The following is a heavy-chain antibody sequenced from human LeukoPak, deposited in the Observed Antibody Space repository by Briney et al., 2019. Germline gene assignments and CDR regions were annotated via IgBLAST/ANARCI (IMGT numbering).Heavy chain of an antibody. CDR1: GGSISSSSYY. CDR3: ARRKDIVVVVAGAFDI. Sequence: PSETLSLTCTVSGGSISSSSYYWGWIRQPPGGGLEWIGSIYYSGSTYYNPSLKSRVTISVDTSKNQFSLKLSSVTAADTAVYYCARRKDIVVVVAGAFDIWGQGTMVTVSS. CDR2: IYYSGST. V-gene: IGHV4-39*01. D-gene: IGHD2-15*01. J-gene: IGHJ3*02.